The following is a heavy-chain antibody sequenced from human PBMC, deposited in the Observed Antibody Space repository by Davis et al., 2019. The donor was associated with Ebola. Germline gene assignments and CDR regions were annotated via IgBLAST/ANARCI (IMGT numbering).Heavy chain of an antibody. CDR1: GFTFSSYG. CDR3: VKSASSRVAAPSDC. J-gene: IGHJ4*02. CDR2: ISYDGSNK. D-gene: IGHD6-6*01. V-gene: IGHV3-30*18. Sequence: GESLKISCAASGFTFSSYGMHWVRQAPGKGLEWVAVISYDGSNKYYADSVKGRFTISRDNSKNTLYLQMSSLRTEDTTVYYCVKSASSRVAAPSDCWGQGTLVTVSA.